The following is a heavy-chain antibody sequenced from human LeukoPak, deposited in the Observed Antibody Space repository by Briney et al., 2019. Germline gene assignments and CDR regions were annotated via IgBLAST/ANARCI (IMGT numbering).Heavy chain of an antibody. Sequence: SVKVSCKASGGTFSSYAISWVRQAPGQGLEWMGGIIPIFGTANYAQKFQGRVTITADESTSTAYTELSSLRSEDTAVYYCARDITMIDYYFDYWGQGTLVTVSS. CDR2: IIPIFGTA. V-gene: IGHV1-69*01. CDR3: ARDITMIDYYFDY. CDR1: GGTFSSYA. J-gene: IGHJ4*02. D-gene: IGHD3-22*01.